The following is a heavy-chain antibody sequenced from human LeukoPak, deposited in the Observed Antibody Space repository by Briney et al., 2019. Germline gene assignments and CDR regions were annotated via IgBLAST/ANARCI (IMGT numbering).Heavy chain of an antibody. J-gene: IGHJ3*02. CDR3: ARLITGTTTAFDI. CDR1: GGSSSGYY. CDR2: VYTSGST. Sequence: PSETLSLTCSGSGGSSSGYYWSWIRHAAGKGLEWIGRVYTSGSTHYNPSLKSRVTMSVDTTKTQFSLKLSSVTAADTAVYYCARLITGTTTAFDIWGQGTMVTASS. D-gene: IGHD1-7*01. V-gene: IGHV4-4*07.